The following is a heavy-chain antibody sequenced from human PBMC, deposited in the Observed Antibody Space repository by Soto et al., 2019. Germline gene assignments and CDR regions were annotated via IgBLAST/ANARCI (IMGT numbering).Heavy chain of an antibody. CDR3: ARGSVTTIRDYYYYYYMDV. CDR2: INHSGST. D-gene: IGHD4-17*01. V-gene: IGHV4-34*01. CDR1: GGSFSGYY. J-gene: IGHJ6*03. Sequence: SETLSLTCAVYGGSFSGYYWSWIRQPPGKGLEWIGEINHSGSTNYNPSLKSRVTISVDTSKNQFSLKLSSVTAADTAVYYCARGSVTTIRDYYYYYYMDVWGKGTTVTVSS.